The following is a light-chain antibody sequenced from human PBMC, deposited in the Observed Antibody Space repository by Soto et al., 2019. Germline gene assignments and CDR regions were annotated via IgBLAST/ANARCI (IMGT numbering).Light chain of an antibody. CDR3: QRYNSTLT. CDR2: AAS. J-gene: IGKJ3*01. V-gene: IGKV1-27*01. Sequence: DIQMTQSPSSLSASVGDSVTITCRASQGISKYVAWYQQKAGKPPKLLIFAASTLQSGVPSRCSGSGSGTDITISSSSLQDEDAANYYYQRYNSTLTFGRGTKVDLK. CDR1: QGISKY.